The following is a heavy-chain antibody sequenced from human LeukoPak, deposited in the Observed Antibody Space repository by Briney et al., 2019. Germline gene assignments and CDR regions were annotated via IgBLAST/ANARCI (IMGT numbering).Heavy chain of an antibody. J-gene: IGHJ4*02. D-gene: IGHD2-2*01. CDR2: ISWNSGSI. Sequence: GGSLRLSCAASGFTFDDYAMHWVRQAPGKGLEWVSGISWNSGSIGYADSVKGRFTISRDNAKNSLYLQMNSLRAEDTAVYYCASKRGTMPPDYWGQGTLVTVSS. CDR3: ASKRGTMPPDY. CDR1: GFTFDDYA. V-gene: IGHV3-9*01.